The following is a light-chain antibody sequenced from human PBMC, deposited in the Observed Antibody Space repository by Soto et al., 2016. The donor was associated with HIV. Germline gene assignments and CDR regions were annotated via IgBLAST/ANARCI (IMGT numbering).Light chain of an antibody. J-gene: IGKJ5*01. V-gene: IGKV1-39*01. CDR1: QSISSY. CDR2: AAS. CDR3: QQSYRTPIT. Sequence: DIQMTQSPSSLSASVGDRVTITCRASQSISSYLNWYQQKPGKAPKLLIYAASSLQSGVPSTFSGRGSGTEFTLTISSLKPEDFATYYCQQSYRTPITFGQGTRLXIK.